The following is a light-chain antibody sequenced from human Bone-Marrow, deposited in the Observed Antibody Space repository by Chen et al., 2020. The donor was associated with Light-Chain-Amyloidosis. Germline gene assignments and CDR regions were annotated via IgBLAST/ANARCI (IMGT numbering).Light chain of an antibody. CDR3: QSADSSVTYEVI. CDR1: DLPTKY. CDR2: RDT. V-gene: IGLV3-25*03. Sequence: YELTHPPPVSVSPGHTARITCSGDDLPTKYAYWYQQKPGQAPVLVIHRDTERPSGIAAPFPGTSSGTTATLTISGVQAEDEADYHCQSADSSVTYEVIFGGGTKLTVL. J-gene: IGLJ2*01.